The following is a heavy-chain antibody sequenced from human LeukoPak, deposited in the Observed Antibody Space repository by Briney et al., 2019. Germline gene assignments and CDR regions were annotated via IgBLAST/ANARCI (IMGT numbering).Heavy chain of an antibody. V-gene: IGHV1-8*01. Sequence: ASVKVSCKASGYTFTSYDINWVRQATGQGLEWMGWMNPNSGNTGYAQKFQGRVTMTRNTSISTAYMELSTLASEHTALYYSALPYRSPSVGDYYYYYMAVWGKGTTVTVSS. CDR2: MNPNSGNT. CDR1: GYTFTSYD. J-gene: IGHJ6*03. CDR3: ALPYRSPSVGDYYYYYMAV. D-gene: IGHD6-6*01.